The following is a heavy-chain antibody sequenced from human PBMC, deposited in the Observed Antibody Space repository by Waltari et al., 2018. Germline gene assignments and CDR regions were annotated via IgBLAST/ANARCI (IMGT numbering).Heavy chain of an antibody. D-gene: IGHD4-17*01. Sequence: FTFSNAWMSWVRQAPGKGLEWVGRIKSKTDGGTTDYAAPVKGRFTISRDDSKNTLYLQMNSLKTEDTAVYYCTTETDGDYLIFDYWGQGTLVTVSS. V-gene: IGHV3-15*01. CDR1: FTFSNAW. CDR2: IKSKTDGGTT. CDR3: TTETDGDYLIFDY. J-gene: IGHJ4*02.